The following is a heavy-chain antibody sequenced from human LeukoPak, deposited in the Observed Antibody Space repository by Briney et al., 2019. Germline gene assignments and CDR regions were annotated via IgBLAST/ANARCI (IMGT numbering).Heavy chain of an antibody. J-gene: IGHJ6*03. CDR3: AKGIIAAAGDYYYYYMDV. V-gene: IGHV3-21*01. CDR2: ISTSSSYI. CDR1: GFTFSSYS. Sequence: PGGSLRLSCAASGFTFSSYSMNWVRQAPGKGLEWVSSISTSSSYIYYADSVKGRFTISRDNAKNSLYLQMNSLRAEDTAVYYCAKGIIAAAGDYYYYYMDVWGKGTTVTISS. D-gene: IGHD6-13*01.